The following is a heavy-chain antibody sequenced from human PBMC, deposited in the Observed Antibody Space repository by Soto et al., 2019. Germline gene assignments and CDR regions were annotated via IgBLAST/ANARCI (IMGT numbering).Heavy chain of an antibody. V-gene: IGHV1-46*01. CDR3: GRMVVYADYYYYGMDV. CDR1: GYTFTSYY. D-gene: IGHD2-8*02. J-gene: IGHJ6*04. CDR2: INPSGGST. Sequence: ASVKVSCKASGYTFTSYYMHWVRQAPGQGLEWMGIINPSGGSTSYAQKFQGRVTMTRDTSTSTVYMELSSLRSEDTAVYYCGRMVVYADYYYYGMDVWGKGTTVTVSS.